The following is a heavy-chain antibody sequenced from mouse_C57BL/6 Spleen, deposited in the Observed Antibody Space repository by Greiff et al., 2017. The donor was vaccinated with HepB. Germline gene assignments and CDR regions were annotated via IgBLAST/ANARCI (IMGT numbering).Heavy chain of an antibody. CDR3: ARDDSNSLFAY. V-gene: IGHV3-6*01. Sequence: EVKVEESGPGLVKPSQSLSLTCSVTGYSITSGYYWNWIRQFPGNNLEWMGYISYDGSNNYNPSLKNRISITRDTSKNQFFLKLNSVTTEDTATYYCARDDSNSLFAYWGQGTLVTVSA. CDR2: ISYDGSN. D-gene: IGHD2-5*01. CDR1: GYSITSGYY. J-gene: IGHJ3*01.